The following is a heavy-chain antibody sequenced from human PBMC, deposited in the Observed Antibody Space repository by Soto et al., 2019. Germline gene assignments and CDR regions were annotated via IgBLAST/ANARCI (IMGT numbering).Heavy chain of an antibody. Sequence: SETLSLTCTVSGGSISSYYWGWIRQPPGKGLEWIGYIYFRGTTNYNPSLKSRVTMSADTSKNQFSLKLNSVTAADTAVYYCERMNYYDTSGYPFDYWGQGMMVTVSS. D-gene: IGHD3-22*01. J-gene: IGHJ4*02. CDR3: ERMNYYDTSGYPFDY. CDR1: GGSISSYY. V-gene: IGHV4-59*01. CDR2: IYFRGTT.